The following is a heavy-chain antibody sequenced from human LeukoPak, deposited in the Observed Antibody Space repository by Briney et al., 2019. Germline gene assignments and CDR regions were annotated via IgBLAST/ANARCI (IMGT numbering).Heavy chain of an antibody. J-gene: IGHJ4*02. V-gene: IGHV3-74*01. CDR2: INSDGSST. CDR1: GFTFSSYW. CDR3: ARDYGGAYFDY. D-gene: IGHD4-23*01. Sequence: GGSLSLSCAASGFTFSSYWMHWVRQAPGKGLVWVSRINSDGSSTSYADSVKGRFTISRDNAKNTLYLQMNSLRAEDTAVYYCARDYGGAYFDYWGQGTLVTVSS.